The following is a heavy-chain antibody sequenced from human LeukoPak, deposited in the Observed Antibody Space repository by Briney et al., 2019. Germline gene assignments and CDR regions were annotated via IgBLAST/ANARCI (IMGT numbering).Heavy chain of an antibody. CDR2: IYSSGST. CDR1: X. D-gene: IGHD5-18*01. J-gene: IGHJ4*02. CDR3: AREPAMAPFDY. Sequence: XXSWIRXXAGXGLEWIGRIYSSGSTNYNPSLKSRVTMSVDTSKNQFSLKLSSVTAADTAVYYCAREPAMAPFDYWGQGTLVTVSS. V-gene: IGHV4-4*07.